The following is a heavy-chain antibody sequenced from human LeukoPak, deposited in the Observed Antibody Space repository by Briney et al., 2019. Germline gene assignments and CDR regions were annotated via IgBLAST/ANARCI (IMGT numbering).Heavy chain of an antibody. CDR2: ISYDGSDK. J-gene: IGHJ4*02. V-gene: IGHV3-30*18. Sequence: HPGGSLGLSCAASGFTFSTYGIHWVRQAPGKGLEWLTVISYDGSDKYYADSVKGRFTISRDNSKNTLYLQMNSLRVDDTAVYYCAKDGLRTVAIDYWGQGTLVTVSS. CDR1: GFTFSTYG. CDR3: AKDGLRTVAIDY. D-gene: IGHD6-19*01.